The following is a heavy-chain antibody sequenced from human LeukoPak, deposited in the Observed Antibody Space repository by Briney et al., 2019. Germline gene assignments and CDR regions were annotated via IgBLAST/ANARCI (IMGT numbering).Heavy chain of an antibody. V-gene: IGHV4-34*01. Sequence: TSETLSLTCAVSGGSFSGYYWSWIRRPPGKGLERIGEVNHSESTNYNPSLKSRVTMSVDTSKNQFSLKLSSVTAADTAVYYCAVGGDILTGYYYFDYWGQGTLVTVSS. CDR2: VNHSEST. D-gene: IGHD3-9*01. CDR1: GGSFSGYY. J-gene: IGHJ4*02. CDR3: AVGGDILTGYYYFDY.